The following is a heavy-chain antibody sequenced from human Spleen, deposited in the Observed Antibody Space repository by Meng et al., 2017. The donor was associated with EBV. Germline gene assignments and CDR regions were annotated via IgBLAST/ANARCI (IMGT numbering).Heavy chain of an antibody. CDR2: INPRSGGT. CDR3: VRDTAMVNWLEF. V-gene: IGHV1-2*06. CDR1: GSTFSGYY. J-gene: IGHJ5*01. Sequence: QVRLVQSGAEVRKPGASVKVSCKTSGSTFSGYYIHWVRQAPGHGLEWMGRINPRSGGTNYAQKFQGRVTMTRDTSITTAYMDLSRLRSDDTAVYFCVRDTAMVNWLEFWGRGTLVTVSS. D-gene: IGHD5-18*01.